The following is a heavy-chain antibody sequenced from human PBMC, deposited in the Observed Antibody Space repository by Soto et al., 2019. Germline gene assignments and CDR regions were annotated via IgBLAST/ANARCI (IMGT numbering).Heavy chain of an antibody. CDR3: TTAARGDFWSGYYSFDY. Sequence: EVQLVESGGGLVKPGGSLRLSCAASGFTFSNAWMSWVRQAPGKGLEWVGRIKSKTDGGTTDYAAPVKGRFTISRDDSKNTLYLQMTSLKTEDTAVYYCTTAARGDFWSGYYSFDYWGQGTLVTVSS. CDR2: IKSKTDGGTT. D-gene: IGHD3-3*01. J-gene: IGHJ4*02. CDR1: GFTFSNAW. V-gene: IGHV3-15*01.